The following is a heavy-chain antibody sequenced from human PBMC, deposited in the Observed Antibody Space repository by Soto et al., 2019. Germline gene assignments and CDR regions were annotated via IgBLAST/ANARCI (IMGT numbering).Heavy chain of an antibody. V-gene: IGHV6-1*01. D-gene: IGHD6-6*01. Sequence: SQTLSLTCAISGDSVSSNSAAWNLIRQSPSRGLEWLGRTYYRSKLYNDYAVSVKSRITINPDTSKNQFSLQLNPVTPEDKAVYYCARDPSSPWMFRSRRYYFDYWRQG. CDR2: TYYRSKLYN. J-gene: IGHJ4*02. CDR3: ARDPSSPWMFRSRRYYFDY. CDR1: GDSVSSNSAA.